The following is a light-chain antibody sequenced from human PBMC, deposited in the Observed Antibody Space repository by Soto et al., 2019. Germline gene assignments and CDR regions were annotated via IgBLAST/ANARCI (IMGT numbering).Light chain of an antibody. J-gene: IGKJ3*01. CDR2: AAS. CDR3: PQANSFPCT. CDR1: QVINNW. V-gene: IGKV1-12*02. Sequence: DIQMTQSPSSVSASVGDRVTITCRASQVINNWLAGYQQKPGKAPNLLIYAASTLQTGVPSRCSGSGSGTYFTRTISSLQPEDFATYYCPQANSFPCTFGPGTKVDIK.